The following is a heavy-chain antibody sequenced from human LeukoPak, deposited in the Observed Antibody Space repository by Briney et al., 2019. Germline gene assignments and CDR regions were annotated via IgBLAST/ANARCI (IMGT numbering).Heavy chain of an antibody. Sequence: ETLSLTFPVSGGSISSYYWSWIRQPPGKGLGWIGYIYYSGSTNYNPSLKSRVTISVDTSKNQFSLKLSSVTAADTAVYYCARAAGLVTRGLFDYWGQGTLVTVSS. V-gene: IGHV4-59*01. D-gene: IGHD3-3*01. CDR3: ARAAGLVTRGLFDY. CDR2: IYYSGST. CDR1: GGSISSYY. J-gene: IGHJ4*02.